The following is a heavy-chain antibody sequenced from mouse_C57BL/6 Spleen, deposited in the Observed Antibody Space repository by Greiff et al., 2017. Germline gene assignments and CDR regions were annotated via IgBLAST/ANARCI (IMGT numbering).Heavy chain of an antibody. Sequence: QVQLQQPGAELARPGASVKMSCKASGYTFTSYSMHWVKQRPGQGLEWIGYINPSSGCTKYNQTFKNKATLTADKSSSTAYMQLSSLTSEDSAVYNWSFTGYFAYWGQGTTLTVSA. J-gene: IGHJ2*01. CDR2: INPSSGCT. CDR3: SFTGYFAY. V-gene: IGHV1-4*01. CDR1: GYTFTSYS.